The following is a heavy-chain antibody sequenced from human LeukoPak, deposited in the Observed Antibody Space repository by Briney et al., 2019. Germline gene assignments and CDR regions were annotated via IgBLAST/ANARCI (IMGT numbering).Heavy chain of an antibody. CDR1: GGSISSYY. D-gene: IGHD3-10*01. CDR2: IYYSGST. V-gene: IGHV4-59*01. J-gene: IGHJ4*02. CDR3: ARRYGSGRKDYFDY. Sequence: SETLSLTCTVSGGSISSYYWSWIRQPPGKGLEWIGYIYYSGSTNYNPSLKSRVTISVDTSKNQFSLKLSSVTAADTAVYYCARRYGSGRKDYFDYWGQGTLVTVS.